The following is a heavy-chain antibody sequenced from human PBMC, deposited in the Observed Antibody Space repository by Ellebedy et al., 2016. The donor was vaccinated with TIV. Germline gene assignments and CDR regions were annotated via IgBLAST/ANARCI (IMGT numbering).Heavy chain of an antibody. CDR3: ARVSAVTAHFGH. D-gene: IGHD2-21*02. CDR1: GYRFDSYA. CDR2: ISTYNGKT. J-gene: IGHJ4*02. V-gene: IGHV1-18*01. Sequence: AASVKVSCKASGYRFDSYALSWVREVPGQGLEWMGWISTYNGKTNYAQNFQGRVTLTTDTSTSTAYMELRSLTSDDTAVYFCARVSAVTAHFGHWGQGSLVIVSS.